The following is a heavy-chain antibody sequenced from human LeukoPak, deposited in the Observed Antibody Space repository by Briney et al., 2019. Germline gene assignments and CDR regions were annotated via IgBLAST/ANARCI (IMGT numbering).Heavy chain of an antibody. V-gene: IGHV3-7*04. Sequence: GGSLPLSCAASGFTFTTYWMAWVRQAPGKGLEWVANIKQDGSEKYYVDSVKGRFTISRDNAENSLYLQMNSLRAEDTAVYYCARDSDGVLDYWSQGTLVTVSS. CDR3: ARDSDGVLDY. D-gene: IGHD3-10*01. CDR2: IKQDGSEK. CDR1: GFTFTTYW. J-gene: IGHJ4*02.